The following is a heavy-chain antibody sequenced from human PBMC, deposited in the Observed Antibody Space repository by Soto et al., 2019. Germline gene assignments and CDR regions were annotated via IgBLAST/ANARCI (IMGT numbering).Heavy chain of an antibody. J-gene: IGHJ4*02. Sequence: GGSLRLSCVASGFTFSNYAMSWVRQAPGKGLEWVSLITGGANSRPYYADSVKGRFSITRDNSKNTLYLQMNSLRVNDTALYYCMRGNGVWGQGTRVTVSS. CDR1: GFTFSNYA. CDR2: ITGGANSRP. D-gene: IGHD3-10*01. V-gene: IGHV3-23*01. CDR3: MRGNGV.